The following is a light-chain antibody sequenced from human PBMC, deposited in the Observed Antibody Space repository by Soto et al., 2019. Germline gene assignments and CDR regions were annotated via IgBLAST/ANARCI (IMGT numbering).Light chain of an antibody. J-gene: IGKJ1*01. CDR2: ATS. CDR1: QSINRF. V-gene: IGKV1-39*01. Sequence: DIQMTQSPSSLSASVGDRVTITCRASQSINRFLSWYQQTPGKAPKVLIYATSILQSGVPSRFSGSGSGTDFTLTINNLQPEDFATYYCQQSYITPWTFGQGT. CDR3: QQSYITPWT.